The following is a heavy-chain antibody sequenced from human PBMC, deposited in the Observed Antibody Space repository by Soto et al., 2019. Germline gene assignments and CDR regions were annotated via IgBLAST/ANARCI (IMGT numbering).Heavy chain of an antibody. CDR2: ILVDGRT. D-gene: IGHD2-8*02. CDR1: GFICSSYD. J-gene: IGHJ3*02. V-gene: IGHV3-23*01. Sequence: GGSLRLSCAASGFICSSYDMSWVRQAPGKGLEWVSTILVDGRTFYVDSVKGRFAISRDSSNNMVYLQMNSLTAGDTALYYCAKATATGGGAFDICGQGTMVTVSS. CDR3: AKATATGGGAFDI.